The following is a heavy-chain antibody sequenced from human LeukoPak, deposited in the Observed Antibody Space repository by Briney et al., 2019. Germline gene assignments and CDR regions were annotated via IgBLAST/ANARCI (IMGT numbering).Heavy chain of an antibody. CDR1: GGPISTHY. CDR2: NDYSGST. D-gene: IGHD3-10*01. J-gene: IGHJ6*03. Sequence: SETLSLTCIVSGGPISTHYWSWSRQPPGKGLEWIVYNDYSGSTNYNPSLKSRVTISVDTSKNQFSLKLNSVTAADTAVYYCARGATFRGTYYMDVWGKGTTVTVSS. CDR3: ARGATFRGTYYMDV. V-gene: IGHV4-59*11.